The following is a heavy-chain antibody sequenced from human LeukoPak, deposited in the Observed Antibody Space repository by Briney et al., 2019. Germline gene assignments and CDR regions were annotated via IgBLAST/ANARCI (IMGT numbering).Heavy chain of an antibody. J-gene: IGHJ3*02. CDR3: ARYVGLRGYSGYDAFDI. V-gene: IGHV3-66*01. CDR2: IYSGGST. CDR1: GFTVSSNY. Sequence: GGSLRLSCAASGFTVSSNYMSWVRQAPGKGLEWVSVIYSGGSTYYADSVKGRFTISRDNAKNSLYLQMNSLRAEDTAVYYCARYVGLRGYSGYDAFDIWGQGTMVTVSS. D-gene: IGHD5-12*01.